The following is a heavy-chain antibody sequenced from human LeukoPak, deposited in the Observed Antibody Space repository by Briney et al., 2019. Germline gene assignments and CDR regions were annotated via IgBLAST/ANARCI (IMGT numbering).Heavy chain of an antibody. D-gene: IGHD6-6*01. V-gene: IGHV5-51*01. CDR3: ARFIEARPKDYFDY. J-gene: IGHJ4*02. Sequence: GESLKISCEASGYSFTSYWIGWVRQMPGKGLEWVGIIHPANSDTRYSPSFQGRVIMSVDESINTAYLQWSSLRASDTAMCYCARFIEARPKDYFDYWGQGTLATVSS. CDR1: GYSFTSYW. CDR2: IHPANSDT.